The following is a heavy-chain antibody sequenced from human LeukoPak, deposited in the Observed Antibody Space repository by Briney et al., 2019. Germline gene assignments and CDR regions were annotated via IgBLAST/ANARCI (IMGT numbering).Heavy chain of an antibody. J-gene: IGHJ4*02. D-gene: IGHD4-23*01. CDR2: IGGTGNNI. V-gene: IGHV3-23*01. CDR1: GFAFSTYV. Sequence: GGSLRLSCAASGFAFSTYVMKWVRQAPGKGLEWVSTIGGTGNNIYYADSVKGRFTISRDNSKNTVYLQMNSLRVEDTAVYYCAKPGYAGRWYYFDYWGQGTLVTVSS. CDR3: AKPGYAGRWYYFDY.